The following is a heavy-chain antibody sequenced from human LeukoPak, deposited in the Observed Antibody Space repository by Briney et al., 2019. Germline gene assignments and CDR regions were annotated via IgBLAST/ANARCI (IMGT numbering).Heavy chain of an antibody. CDR3: AARHPAAGTTRFVY. V-gene: IGHV1-69*13. J-gene: IGHJ4*02. Sequence: SVKVSCKASGGTFSSYAISWVRQAPGQGLEWMGGIIPIFGTANYAQKFQGRVTITADESTSTAYMELSSLRSEDTAVYYCAARHPAAGTTRFVYWGQGTLVTVSS. D-gene: IGHD6-13*01. CDR1: GGTFSSYA. CDR2: IIPIFGTA.